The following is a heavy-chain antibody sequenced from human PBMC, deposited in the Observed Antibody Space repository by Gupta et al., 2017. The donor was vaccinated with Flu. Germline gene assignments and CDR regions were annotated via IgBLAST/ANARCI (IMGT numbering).Heavy chain of an antibody. V-gene: IGHV4-39*01. Sequence: QLQLQESGPGLVKPSETLSLTCTVSGGSISSSSYYWGWVRQPPGKGLEWIGSIYYSGSTYYNPSLKSRVTMSFDTSKNQFSLRLNSVTAADTAIYYCARRGGSGRSLDYWGQGTLVTVSS. D-gene: IGHD3-10*01. CDR2: IYYSGST. CDR1: GGSISSSSYY. CDR3: ARRGGSGRSLDY. J-gene: IGHJ4*02.